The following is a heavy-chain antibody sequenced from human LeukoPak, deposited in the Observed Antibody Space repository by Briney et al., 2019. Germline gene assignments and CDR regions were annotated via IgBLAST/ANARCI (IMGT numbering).Heavy chain of an antibody. CDR2: IHASGST. V-gene: IGHV4-4*09. J-gene: IGHJ4*02. D-gene: IGHD2-15*01. Sequence: SETLSLTCTVSGGFSSFYYWTWIRQPPGKGLEWIGNIHASGSTDYSPSLKSRVTMTIDTSKNQFSLRLSSVTAADTAVYYCARPGQSSWWVYFNYWGQGTLVTVSS. CDR1: GGFSSFYY. CDR3: ARPGQSSWWVYFNY.